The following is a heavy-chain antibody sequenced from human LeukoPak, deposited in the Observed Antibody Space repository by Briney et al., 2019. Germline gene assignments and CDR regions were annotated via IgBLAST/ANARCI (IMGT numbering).Heavy chain of an antibody. CDR1: GFTFSSYS. V-gene: IGHV3-21*05. J-gene: IGHJ3*02. D-gene: IGHD3-22*01. Sequence: GGSLRLSCAASGFTFSSYSMNWVRQAPGKGLEWVSYISSSSSYIYYADSVKGRFTISRDNAKNSLYLQMNSLRAEDTAVYYCASLYDSSGYYYELGAFDIWGQGTMVTVSS. CDR2: ISSSSSYI. CDR3: ASLYDSSGYYYELGAFDI.